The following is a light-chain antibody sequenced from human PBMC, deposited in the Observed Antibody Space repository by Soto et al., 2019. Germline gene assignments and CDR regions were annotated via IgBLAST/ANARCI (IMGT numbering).Light chain of an antibody. Sequence: DIQMTQSPSTLSASVGDRVTITCRASQSISSWLAWYQQKPGKAPKLLIYDASSLESGVPSRFSGSGSGTEFTLTISSLQPDDFATYYCQQCNSYCTFGGGTKVDIK. V-gene: IGKV1-5*01. CDR1: QSISSW. CDR3: QQCNSYCT. J-gene: IGKJ4*01. CDR2: DAS.